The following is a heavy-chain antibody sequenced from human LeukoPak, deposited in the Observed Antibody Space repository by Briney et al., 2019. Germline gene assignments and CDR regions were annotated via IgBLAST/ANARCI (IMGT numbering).Heavy chain of an antibody. CDR1: GFTYSTYV. CDR2: ISSNGDNT. V-gene: IGHV3-64D*06. J-gene: IGHJ4*02. Sequence: GGSLRLSCSVSGFTYSTYVMHWVRQAPGKGLEYVSAISSNGDNTYYADSVKGRFTISRDNSKNTLYLQMSSLRADDTAVYYCVRGTGYWGQGTLVTVSS. CDR3: VRGTGY.